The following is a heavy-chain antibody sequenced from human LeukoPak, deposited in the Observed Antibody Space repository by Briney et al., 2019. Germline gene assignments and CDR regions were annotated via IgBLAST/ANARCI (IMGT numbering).Heavy chain of an antibody. CDR1: GFTFSSYA. J-gene: IGHJ4*02. CDR2: ISYDGSNK. V-gene: IGHV3-30*04. Sequence: PGGSLRLSCAASGFTFSSYAMHWVRQAPGKGLEWVAVISYDGSNKYYADSVKGRFTISRDNSKNTLYLQMNSLRAEDTAVYYCARDRRPLSLGYYAITIDYWGQGTLVTVSS. CDR3: ARDRRPLSLGYYAITIDY. D-gene: IGHD3-22*01.